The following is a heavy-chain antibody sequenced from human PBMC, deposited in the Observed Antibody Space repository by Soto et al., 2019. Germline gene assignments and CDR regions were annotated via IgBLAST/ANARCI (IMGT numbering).Heavy chain of an antibody. J-gene: IGHJ3*02. D-gene: IGHD6-19*01. Sequence: SQTLSLTCAISGDSVFSSTAAWNWIRQSPSRGLEWLGRTYYRSKWYNDYAVSVKSRITINPDTSNHQFSLQLNSVTPEDTAVYYCARDRSGSGWFNAFDIWGHGTMVTVSS. V-gene: IGHV6-1*01. CDR3: ARDRSGSGWFNAFDI. CDR1: GDSVFSSTAA. CDR2: TYYRSKWYN.